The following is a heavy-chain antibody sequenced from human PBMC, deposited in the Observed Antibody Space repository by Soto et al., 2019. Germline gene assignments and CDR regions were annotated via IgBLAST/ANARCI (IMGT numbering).Heavy chain of an antibody. Sequence: QVQLVQSGAEVKKPGASVKVSCKASGYTFTSYGISWVRQAPGQGLEWMGWISAYNGNTNYAQKLQGSVPLTPAPPTSPAYLELRSLRSHDPAVYYCPLEGGGSYFDYWGQGTLVTVSS. V-gene: IGHV1-18*01. CDR3: PLEGGGSYFDY. D-gene: IGHD3-16*01. CDR2: ISAYNGNT. CDR1: GYTFTSYG. J-gene: IGHJ4*02.